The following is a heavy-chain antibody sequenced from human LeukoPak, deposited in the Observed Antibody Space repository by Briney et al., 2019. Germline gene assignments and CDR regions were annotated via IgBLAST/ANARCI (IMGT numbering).Heavy chain of an antibody. CDR3: AREYYDILSGYSSWFDP. V-gene: IGHV1-2*02. CDR2: INPNSGGT. D-gene: IGHD3-9*01. Sequence: ASVKVSCKASGYSFAGNYMHWVRQAPGQGLEWMGWINPNSGGTKYAQTLQGRVTMTRDTSISTAYLELSRLRSDDTAVYYCAREYYDILSGYSSWFDPWGQGTLVTVSS. J-gene: IGHJ5*02. CDR1: GYSFAGNY.